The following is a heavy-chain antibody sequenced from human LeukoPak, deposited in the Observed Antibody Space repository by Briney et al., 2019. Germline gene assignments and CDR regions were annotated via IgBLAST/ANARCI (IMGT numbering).Heavy chain of an antibody. V-gene: IGHV3-7*01. CDR1: GFTFSSYW. CDR2: IKQDGSEK. Sequence: GGSLRLSCAASGFTFSSYWMRLVGQAPRKGLEGVANIKQDGSEKYYVDSLKGRFTISRDNAKNSLYLQMNSLRAEHTAVGYFAWCGYCSSTSGYTHPDIDYWGQGTLVTVSS. D-gene: IGHD2-2*02. CDR3: AWCGYCSSTSGYTHPDIDY. J-gene: IGHJ4*02.